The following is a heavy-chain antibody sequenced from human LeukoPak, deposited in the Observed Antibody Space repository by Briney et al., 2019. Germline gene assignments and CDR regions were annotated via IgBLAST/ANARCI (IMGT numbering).Heavy chain of an antibody. J-gene: IGHJ3*02. D-gene: IGHD4-17*01. CDR1: GFTFSSYW. CDR3: AKEIRNDYGDYGGAFDI. CDR2: INSDGSST. Sequence: GGSLRLSCAASGFTFSSYWMHWVRQAPGKGLVWVSRINSDGSSTSYADSVKGRFTISRDNAKNTLYLQMNSLRAEDTAVYYCAKEIRNDYGDYGGAFDIWGQGTMVTVSS. V-gene: IGHV3-74*01.